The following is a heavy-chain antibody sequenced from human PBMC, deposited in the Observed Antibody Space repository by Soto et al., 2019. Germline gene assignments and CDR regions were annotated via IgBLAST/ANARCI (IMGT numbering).Heavy chain of an antibody. D-gene: IGHD4-17*01. Sequence: GGSLRLSCAASGFTFSSYSMNWVRQAPGKGLEWVSYISSSSSTIYYADSVKGRFTISRDNAKNSLYLQMNSLRAEDTAVYYCARDPGPTVTTGHAWGKGTTVTVSS. CDR3: ARDPGPTVTTGHA. J-gene: IGHJ6*04. CDR1: GFTFSSYS. CDR2: ISSSSSTI. V-gene: IGHV3-48*01.